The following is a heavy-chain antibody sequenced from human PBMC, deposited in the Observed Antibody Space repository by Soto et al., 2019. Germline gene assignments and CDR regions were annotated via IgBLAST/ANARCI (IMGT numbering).Heavy chain of an antibody. CDR1: GGTFSSYA. Sequence: ASVKVSCKASGGTFSSYAISWVRQAPGQGLEWMGGIIPIFGTANYAQKFQGRVTITADESTSTAYMELSSLRSEDTAVYYCAHNTQWLVPYYYYGMDVWGQGTTVTVSS. D-gene: IGHD6-19*01. J-gene: IGHJ6*02. V-gene: IGHV1-69*13. CDR3: AHNTQWLVPYYYYGMDV. CDR2: IIPIFGTA.